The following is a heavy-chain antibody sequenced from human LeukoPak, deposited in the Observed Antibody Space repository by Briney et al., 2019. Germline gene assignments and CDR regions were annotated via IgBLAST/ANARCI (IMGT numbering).Heavy chain of an antibody. CDR2: IYSGGST. V-gene: IGHV3-53*01. CDR1: GFTVSSNY. J-gene: IGHJ4*02. Sequence: TGGSLRLSCAASGFTVSSNYMSWVRQAPGKGLEWVSVIYSGGSTYYADSVKGRFTISRDNSKNTLYLQMNSLRAEDTAVYYCASPITSGWHAGFDYWGQGTLVTVSS. D-gene: IGHD6-19*01. CDR3: ASPITSGWHAGFDY.